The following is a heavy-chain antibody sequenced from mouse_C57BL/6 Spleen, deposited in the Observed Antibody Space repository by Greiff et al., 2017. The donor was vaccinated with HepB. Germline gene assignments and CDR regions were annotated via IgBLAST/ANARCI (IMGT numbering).Heavy chain of an antibody. D-gene: IGHD1-1*01. V-gene: IGHV1-50*01. CDR1: GYTFTSYW. J-gene: IGHJ1*03. CDR2: IDPSDSYT. CDR3: ARPTVVADWYFDV. Sequence: QVQLKQPGAELVKPGASVKLSCKASGYTFTSYWMQWVKQRPGQGLEWIGEIDPSDSYTNYNQKFKGKATLTVDTSSSTAYMQLSSLTSEDSAVYYCARPTVVADWYFDVWGTGTTVTVSS.